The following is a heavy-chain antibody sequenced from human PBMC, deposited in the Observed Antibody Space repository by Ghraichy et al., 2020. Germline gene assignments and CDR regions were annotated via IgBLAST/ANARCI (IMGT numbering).Heavy chain of an antibody. D-gene: IGHD1-26*01. V-gene: IGHV3-21*01. CDR2: ISSSSSYI. CDR3: ARASRRYSGSYNDAFDI. Sequence: GGSLRLSCAASGFTFSSCSMNWVRQAPGKGLEWVSSISSSSSYIYYADSVKGRFTISRDNAKNSLYLQMNSLRAEDTAVYYCARASRRYSGSYNDAFDIWGQGTMVTVSS. J-gene: IGHJ3*02. CDR1: GFTFSSCS.